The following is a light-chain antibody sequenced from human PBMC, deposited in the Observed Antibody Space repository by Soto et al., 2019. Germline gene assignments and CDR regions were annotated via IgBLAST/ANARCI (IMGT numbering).Light chain of an antibody. CDR1: SSNIGSNH. J-gene: IGLJ2*01. Sequence: QSVLTQPPSASGTPGQRVTISCSGSSSNIGSNHVYCYQQFPGTAPQLLMYRSDQRPSGVPDRFSGSKSGTSASLAISGLRSDDEADYYCSARDDSLSGVVFGGGTKLTVL. CDR3: SARDDSLSGVV. V-gene: IGLV1-47*01. CDR2: RSD.